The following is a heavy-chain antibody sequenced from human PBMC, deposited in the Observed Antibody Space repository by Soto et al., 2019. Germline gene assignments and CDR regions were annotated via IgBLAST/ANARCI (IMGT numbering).Heavy chain of an antibody. CDR1: GFTFSDYY. J-gene: IGHJ3*02. D-gene: IGHD6-19*01. CDR3: ARGTEPKEWLTAFDI. V-gene: IGHV3-11*06. CDR2: ISSSSSYT. Sequence: PGGSLKLSCAASGFTFSDYYISWIRQAPGKGLEWVSYISSSSSYTNYAGSVKGRFTISRDNAKNSLYLQMNSLRAEDTAVYYCARGTEPKEWLTAFDIWGQGTMVTV.